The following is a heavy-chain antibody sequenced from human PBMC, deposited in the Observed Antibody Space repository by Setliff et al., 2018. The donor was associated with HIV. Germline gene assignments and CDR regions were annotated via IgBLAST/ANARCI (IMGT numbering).Heavy chain of an antibody. J-gene: IGHJ3*01. D-gene: IGHD6-19*01. CDR1: GGTFSSYA. CDR3: ARVPYRSAWFSGGHDAFDV. V-gene: IGHV1-18*01. CDR2: ISGYNGNT. Sequence: ASVKVSCKASGGTFSSYAISWVRQAPGQGLEWMGWISGYNGNTKYVQKLQGRVTMTTDTSTSTVYMELRSLRSDDTAVYYCARVPYRSAWFSGGHDAFDVWGQGTMVTVSS.